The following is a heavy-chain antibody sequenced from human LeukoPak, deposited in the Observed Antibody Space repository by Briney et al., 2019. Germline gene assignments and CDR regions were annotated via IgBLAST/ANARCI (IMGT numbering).Heavy chain of an antibody. CDR1: GYTFTGYY. CDR2: INPNSGGT. CDR3: ARSPGAAAGLLP. D-gene: IGHD6-13*01. V-gene: IGHV1-2*02. J-gene: IGHJ5*02. Sequence: ASVKVSCKASGYTFTGYYMHWVRQAPGQGLGWMGWINPNSGGTNYAQKFQGRVTMTRDTSISTAYMELSRLRSDDTAVYYCARSPGAAAGLLPWGQGTLVTVSS.